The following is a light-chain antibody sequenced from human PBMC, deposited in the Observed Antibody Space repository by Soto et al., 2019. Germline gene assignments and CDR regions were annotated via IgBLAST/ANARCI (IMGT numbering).Light chain of an antibody. CDR1: QDINIY. CDR2: DAS. CDR3: QQYDILTIT. J-gene: IGKJ5*01. Sequence: QMTQSPSSLFASVGGRFTITCQATQDINIYLNWYQQKPGKAPNXXIYDASNLEIGVPSRFSGSGSGTHGTLTISSLKKEDFGTYYCQQYDILTITFGRGTRLEI. V-gene: IGKV1-33*01.